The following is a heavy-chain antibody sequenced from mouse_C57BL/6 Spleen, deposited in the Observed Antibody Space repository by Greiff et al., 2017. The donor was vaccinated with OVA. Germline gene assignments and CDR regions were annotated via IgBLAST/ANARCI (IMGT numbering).Heavy chain of an antibody. Sequence: VKLQQPGAELVKPGASVKLSCKASGYTFTSYWMQWVKQRPGQGLEWIGEIDPSDSYTNYNQKFKGKATLTVDTSSSTAYMQLSSLTSEDSAVYYCAATGTLFDYWGQGTTLTVSS. CDR3: AATGTLFDY. CDR2: IDPSDSYT. J-gene: IGHJ2*01. D-gene: IGHD4-1*01. CDR1: GYTFTSYW. V-gene: IGHV1-50*01.